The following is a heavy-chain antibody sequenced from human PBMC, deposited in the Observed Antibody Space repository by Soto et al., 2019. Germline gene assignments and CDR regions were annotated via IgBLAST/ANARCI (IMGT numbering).Heavy chain of an antibody. D-gene: IGHD5-18*01. CDR1: GFTFSTYG. J-gene: IGHJ4*02. CDR3: GRDGALGDTAVVDS. Sequence: QVQLVESGGGVVQPGKSLRLSWEASGFTFSTYGMHWFGQPPGKGLEWVAVIWYDGSNKYQGDSLKGRFTISRDNSKNTLYLQINNLRAEDTAVYYCGRDGALGDTAVVDSWGQGTLVTVSS. V-gene: IGHV3-33*01. CDR2: IWYDGSNK.